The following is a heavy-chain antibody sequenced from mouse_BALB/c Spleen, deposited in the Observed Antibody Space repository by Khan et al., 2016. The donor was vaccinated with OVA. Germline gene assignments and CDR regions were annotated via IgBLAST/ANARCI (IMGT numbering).Heavy chain of an antibody. CDR2: IPYSGST. CDR1: GYSITSDYA. D-gene: IGHD3-3*01. V-gene: IGHV3-2*02. Sequence: EVQLQESGPGLVKPSQSLSLTCTVSGYSITSDYAWSWIRQFPGSKLECVGYIPYSGSTSYTPSLKSRITITRDTSTNQFFLHLNSVTTEDTATYCCTRGRAYWGQGTLVTVSA. J-gene: IGHJ3*01. CDR3: TRGRAY.